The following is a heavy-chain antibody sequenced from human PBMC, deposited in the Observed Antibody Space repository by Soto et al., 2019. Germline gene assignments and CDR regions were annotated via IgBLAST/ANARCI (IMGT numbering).Heavy chain of an antibody. CDR2: INPNGGST. Sequence: QVQVVQSGAEVKKPGASVKVSCKTSGYTFTNYHVHWVRLAPGQGLEWMGAINPNGGSTTYPQHLQGRVIMTSDSSTSTVYMEMVSLRSDDSAVYYCALPKNTLGWYNFWGQGPLVTVS. CDR1: GYTFTNYH. CDR3: ALPKNTLGWYNF. V-gene: IGHV1-46*01. D-gene: IGHD6-19*01. J-gene: IGHJ4*02.